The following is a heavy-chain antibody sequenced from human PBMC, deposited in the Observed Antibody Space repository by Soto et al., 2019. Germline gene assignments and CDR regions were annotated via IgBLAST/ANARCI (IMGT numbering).Heavy chain of an antibody. V-gene: IGHV1-24*01. J-gene: IGHJ6*02. CDR1: GYTLTELS. D-gene: IGHD3-3*01. CDR3: ARGTIFGVVTAHYGMDV. Sequence: GASVKVSCKVSGYTLTELSMHWVRQAPGKGLEWMGGFDPEDGETIYAQKFQGRVTMTADESTSTAYMELSSLRSEDTAVYYCARGTIFGVVTAHYGMDVWGQGTTVTVSS. CDR2: FDPEDGET.